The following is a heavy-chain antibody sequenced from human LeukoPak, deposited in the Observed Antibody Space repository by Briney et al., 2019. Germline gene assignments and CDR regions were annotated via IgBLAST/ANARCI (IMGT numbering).Heavy chain of an antibody. CDR3: ATTCGSGSRYFDH. D-gene: IGHD3-10*01. V-gene: IGHV3-30*02. J-gene: IGHJ4*02. Sequence: GGSLRLSCAASGFTFSSYGMHWVRQAPGKGLEWVAFIRYDGSNKYYADSVKGRFTISRDNSKNTLYLQMNSLRAEDTAVYYCATTCGSGSRYFDHWGQGTLVTVSS. CDR1: GFTFSSYG. CDR2: IRYDGSNK.